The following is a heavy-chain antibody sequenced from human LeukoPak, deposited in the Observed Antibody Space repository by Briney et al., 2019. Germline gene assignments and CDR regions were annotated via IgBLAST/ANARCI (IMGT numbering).Heavy chain of an antibody. CDR2: ISSSSSYI. CDR1: GFTFSSYS. CDR3: AREGDERYGGGFDY. Sequence: GGSLRLSCAASGFTFSSYSMNWVRQAPGKGLEWVSSISSSSSYIYYADSVKGRFTISRDNAKNSPCLQMNSLRAEDTAVYYCAREGDERYGGGFDYWGQGTLVTVSS. D-gene: IGHD5-24*01. V-gene: IGHV3-21*01. J-gene: IGHJ4*02.